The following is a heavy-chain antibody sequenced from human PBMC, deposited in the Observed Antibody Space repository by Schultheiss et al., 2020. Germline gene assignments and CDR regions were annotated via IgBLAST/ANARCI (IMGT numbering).Heavy chain of an antibody. V-gene: IGHV3-33*08. J-gene: IGHJ6*04. Sequence: GGSLRLSCAASGFTFSSYGMHWVRQAPGKGLEWVAVIWYDGSNKYYADSVKGRFTISRDNAKNSVYLYVNSLRVEDTAVYYCAREGPHGMDVWGKGTTVTVSS. CDR3: AREGPHGMDV. CDR1: GFTFSSYG. CDR2: IWYDGSNK.